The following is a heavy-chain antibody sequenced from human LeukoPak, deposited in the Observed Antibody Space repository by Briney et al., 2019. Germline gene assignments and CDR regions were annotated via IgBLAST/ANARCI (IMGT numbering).Heavy chain of an antibody. V-gene: IGHV4-59*08. CDR3: ARLDSYGGNFIDY. CDR2: IYYSGST. D-gene: IGHD4-23*01. CDR1: GGSISSYC. Sequence: PSETLSLTCTVSGGSISSYCWSWIRQPPGKGLEWIGYIYYSGSTNYNPSLKSRVAISVDTSKNQFSLKLSSVTAADTAVYYCARLDSYGGNFIDYWGQGTLVTVSS. J-gene: IGHJ4*02.